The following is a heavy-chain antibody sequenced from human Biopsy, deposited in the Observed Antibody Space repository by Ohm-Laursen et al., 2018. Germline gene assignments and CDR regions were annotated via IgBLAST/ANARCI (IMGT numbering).Heavy chain of an antibody. Sequence: SETLSLTCTVSGGSIYNFFWSWIRQPPGKGLEWIGYIYYSGSTNYNPSLKSRVTISVDRSKNHFSLDLSSVTAADTAVYYCARVGVGAPSIDYFDSWGQGALVTVSS. CDR1: GGSIYNFF. V-gene: IGHV4-59*01. D-gene: IGHD1-26*01. CDR3: ARVGVGAPSIDYFDS. CDR2: IYYSGST. J-gene: IGHJ4*02.